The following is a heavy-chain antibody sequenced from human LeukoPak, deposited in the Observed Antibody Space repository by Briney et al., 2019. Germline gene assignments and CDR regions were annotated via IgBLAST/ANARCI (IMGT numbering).Heavy chain of an antibody. CDR3: AKGTNLYSSEFDY. V-gene: IGHV3-33*06. CDR2: IWYDGSNK. J-gene: IGHJ4*02. Sequence: GGSLRLSCAASGFTFSSYGMHWVRQAPGKGLEWVAVIWYDGSNKYYADSVKGRFTISRDNSKNTLYLQMNSLRAEDTAVYYCAKGTNLYSSEFDYWGQGTLVTVSS. CDR1: GFTFSSYG. D-gene: IGHD6-19*01.